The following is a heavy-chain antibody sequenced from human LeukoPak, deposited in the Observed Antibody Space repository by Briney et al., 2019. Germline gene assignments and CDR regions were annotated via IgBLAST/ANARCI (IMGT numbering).Heavy chain of an antibody. V-gene: IGHV1-69*04. CDR3: ARDSSSWLQDY. CDR1: GGTFSSYA. D-gene: IGHD6-13*01. Sequence: SVKVSCKASGGTFSSYAISWVRQAPGQGLEWMGRIIPILGIANYAQKFQGRVTITADKSTSTAYMELSSLRSEDTAVYYCARDSSSWLQDYWGQGTLVTVSS. CDR2: IIPILGIA. J-gene: IGHJ4*02.